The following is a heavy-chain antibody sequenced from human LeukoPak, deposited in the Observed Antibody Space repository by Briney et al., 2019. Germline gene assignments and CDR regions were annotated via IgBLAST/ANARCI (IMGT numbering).Heavy chain of an antibody. Sequence: SETLSLTCTVSGDSISSSGYYWNWIRQHPGKGLEWIGCIYYSGTTHYNPSLKSRVTISLDTSKNLFSLKLNSVTAADTAVYYCARDLREQRLGALFKEPAFDIWGQGTVAIVS. CDR3: ARDLREQRLGALFKEPAFDI. D-gene: IGHD3-16*01. CDR2: IYYSGTT. CDR1: GDSISSSGYY. J-gene: IGHJ3*02. V-gene: IGHV4-31*03.